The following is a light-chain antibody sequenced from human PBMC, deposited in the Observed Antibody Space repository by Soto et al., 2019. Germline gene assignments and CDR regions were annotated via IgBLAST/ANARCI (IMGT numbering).Light chain of an antibody. V-gene: IGKV3-15*01. Sequence: ELVMTQSPATLSVSQGEGVTLSCRASHGIGDTLAWYQHKHGQTHRLLIYDTSTMATGDPARFSGSRSGSEFTLTMRCLQAEDFAVYFCQQYIRRPLAFGQGTRLQI. J-gene: IGKJ5*01. CDR1: HGIGDT. CDR2: DTS. CDR3: QQYIRRPLA.